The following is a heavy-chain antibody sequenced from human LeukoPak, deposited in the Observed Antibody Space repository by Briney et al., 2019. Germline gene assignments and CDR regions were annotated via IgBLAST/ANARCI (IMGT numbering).Heavy chain of an antibody. D-gene: IGHD3-22*01. V-gene: IGHV3-7*01. J-gene: IGHJ3*02. CDR3: ARGLTYYYDSSGPDAFDI. CDR2: IKQDGSEK. CDR1: GFTFSSYW. Sequence: PGGSLRLSCAASGFTFSSYWMSWVRQAPGKGLEWVANIKQDGSEKYYVDSVKGRFTISRDNAKNSLYLQMNSLRAEDTAVYYCARGLTYYYDSSGPDAFDIWGQGTMVTVSS.